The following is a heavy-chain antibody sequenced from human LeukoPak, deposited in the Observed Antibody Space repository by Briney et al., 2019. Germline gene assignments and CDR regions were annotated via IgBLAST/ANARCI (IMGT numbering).Heavy chain of an antibody. V-gene: IGHV3-13*01. Sequence: GGSLRLSCAASGFTFSSYDMHWVRQATGKGLEWVSAIGTAGDTYYPGSVKGRFTISRENAKNSLYLQMNSLRAGDTAVYYCARGMASYYMDVWGKGTTVTVSS. D-gene: IGHD5-24*01. CDR1: GFTFSSYD. CDR3: ARGMASYYMDV. J-gene: IGHJ6*03. CDR2: IGTAGDT.